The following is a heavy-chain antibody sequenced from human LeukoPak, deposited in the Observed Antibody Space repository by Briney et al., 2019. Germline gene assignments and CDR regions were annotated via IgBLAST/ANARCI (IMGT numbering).Heavy chain of an antibody. V-gene: IGHV4-38-2*02. J-gene: IGHJ5*01. CDR1: GYYIGSGHY. CDR2: VYHSGT. CDR3: AKTSGGGGHDS. Sequence: SETLSLTCIVSGYYIGSGHYWAWIRQPPGKGLEWIGCVYHSGTYYTSSLTSRVSISMDTSRNLFSLKVTSVTAADSAFYYCAKTSGGGGHDSWGQGLLVTASS. D-gene: IGHD4-23*01.